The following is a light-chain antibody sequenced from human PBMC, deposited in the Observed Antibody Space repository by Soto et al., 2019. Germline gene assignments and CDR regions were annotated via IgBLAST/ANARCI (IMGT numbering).Light chain of an antibody. V-gene: IGKV3-20*01. CDR3: HQYATPSYT. J-gene: IGKJ2*01. CDR1: QSVSSNS. CDR2: GAF. Sequence: EIVLTQSPGTLSLSPGERASLSCRASQSVSSNSLTWYQQKPGQPPRLLISGAFSRATGIPDRFSGSGSETDFTLTISRLEPEDFAVYYCHQYATPSYTFGQGTKLEI.